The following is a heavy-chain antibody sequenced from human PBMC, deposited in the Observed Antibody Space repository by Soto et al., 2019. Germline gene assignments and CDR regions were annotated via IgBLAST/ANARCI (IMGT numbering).Heavy chain of an antibody. Sequence: QVQLVQSGAEVKKPGASVKVSCKASGYTFTSYGISWVRQAPGQGLEWMGWISTYNGNTKYAQKLQGRGTMTTDTATSTAYMELRSLSSDDAAVFYCAREMVRGVGSDYWGQGTLVTVSS. J-gene: IGHJ4*02. V-gene: IGHV1-18*01. CDR3: AREMVRGVGSDY. D-gene: IGHD3-10*01. CDR2: ISTYNGNT. CDR1: GYTFTSYG.